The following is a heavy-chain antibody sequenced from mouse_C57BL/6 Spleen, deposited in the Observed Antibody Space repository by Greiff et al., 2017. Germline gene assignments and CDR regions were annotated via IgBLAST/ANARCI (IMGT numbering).Heavy chain of an antibody. J-gene: IGHJ4*01. CDR1: GFTFSSYA. V-gene: IGHV5-4*01. D-gene: IGHD1-1*01. CDR3: AREYYYGSSWNAMDY. CDR2: ISDGGSYT. Sequence: EVQLVESGGGLVKPGGSLKLSCAASGFTFSSYAMSWVRQTPEKRLEWVATISDGGSYTYYPDNVKGRFTISRDNAKNNLYLQMSHLKSEDTAMYYCAREYYYGSSWNAMDYWGQGTSVTVSS.